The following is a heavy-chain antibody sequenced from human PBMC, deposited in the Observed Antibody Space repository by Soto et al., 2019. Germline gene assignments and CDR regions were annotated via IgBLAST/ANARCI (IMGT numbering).Heavy chain of an antibody. CDR2: INFRGST. CDR3: SGYGSGSYYRY. CDR1: GGSFSGYY. D-gene: IGHD3-10*01. V-gene: IGHV4-34*10. Sequence: SETLSLTCAVYGGSFSGYYWTWIRQPPGKGLEWIGEINFRGSTNYNPSLRSRVTISLDASKNQLSLKLRSVTAADTAVYYCSGYGSGSYYRYWGHGTLVTVSS. J-gene: IGHJ4*01.